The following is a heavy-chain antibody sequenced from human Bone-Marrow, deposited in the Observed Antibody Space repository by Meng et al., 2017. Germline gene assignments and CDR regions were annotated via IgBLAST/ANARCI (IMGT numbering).Heavy chain of an antibody. V-gene: IGHV1-3*01. CDR3: ARGGRYSSGWSDY. CDR2: INAGNGNT. CDR1: GSPFNSYA. J-gene: IGHJ4*02. Sequence: VPRAPAGGEVKKPGALVKVYCKASGSPFNSYAMHWVSQAPGKRLEWMGWINAGNGNTKYSQKFQGRVTITRDTSASTAYMELSSLRSEDTAVYYCARGGRYSSGWSDYWGQGTLVTVSS. D-gene: IGHD6-19*01.